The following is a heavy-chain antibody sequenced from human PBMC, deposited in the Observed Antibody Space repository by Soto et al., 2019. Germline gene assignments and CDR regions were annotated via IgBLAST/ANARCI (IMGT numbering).Heavy chain of an antibody. V-gene: IGHV1-18*01. D-gene: IGHD2-2*01. CDR1: GYTFTSYG. J-gene: IGHJ4*02. Sequence: GSVKVSCKASGYTFTSYGISWVRQAPGQGLEWMGWISAYNGNTNYAQKLQGRVTMTTDTSTSTAYMELRSLRSDDTAVYYCARDALVPAAILLSYWGQGTLVTVSS. CDR3: ARDALVPAAILLSY. CDR2: ISAYNGNT.